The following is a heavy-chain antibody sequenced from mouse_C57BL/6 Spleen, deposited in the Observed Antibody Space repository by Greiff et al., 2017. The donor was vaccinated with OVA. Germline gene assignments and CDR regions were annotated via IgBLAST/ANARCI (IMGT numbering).Heavy chain of an antibody. Sequence: EVQLVESGGGLVKPGGSLKLSCAASGFTFSSYAMSWVRQTPEKRLEWVATISDGGSYTYYPDNVKGRFTISRDNAKNNLYLQMSHLKSEDTAMYYCARDPGWDDAYWGQGTLVTVSA. D-gene: IGHD4-1*01. J-gene: IGHJ3*01. CDR2: ISDGGSYT. V-gene: IGHV5-4*01. CDR1: GFTFSSYA. CDR3: ARDPGWDDAY.